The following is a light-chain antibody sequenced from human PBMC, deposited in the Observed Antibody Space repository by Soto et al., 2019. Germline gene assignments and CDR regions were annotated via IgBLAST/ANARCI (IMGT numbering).Light chain of an antibody. CDR2: APS. J-gene: IGKJ1*01. Sequence: EIVLTQSPGTLSLSPGERATLSCRASRRVTTNYFAWYQQKPGLAPRLLIYAPSTRASGIPDRFTGSGSGTDFSLTIDLLEHEDFAIYYCQHYVSPWTFGQGTKLEIK. CDR3: QHYVSPWT. V-gene: IGKV3-20*01. CDR1: RRVTTNY.